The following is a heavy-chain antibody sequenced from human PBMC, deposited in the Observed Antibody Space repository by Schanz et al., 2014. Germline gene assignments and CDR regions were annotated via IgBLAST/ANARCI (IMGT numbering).Heavy chain of an antibody. Sequence: QVQLVQSGDEVKKPGASVKVSCKTSGYTFSDYGIKWVRQVPGQGLEWMGWISAYNGHTDYAQKLQGRVTLTTDTSTSTAYMELRNLRSDDTAVYYCARAKRFGDMDVWGQGTTVTVSS. CDR2: ISAYNGHT. CDR3: ARAKRFGDMDV. CDR1: GYTFSDYG. V-gene: IGHV1-18*01. J-gene: IGHJ6*02. D-gene: IGHD3-10*01.